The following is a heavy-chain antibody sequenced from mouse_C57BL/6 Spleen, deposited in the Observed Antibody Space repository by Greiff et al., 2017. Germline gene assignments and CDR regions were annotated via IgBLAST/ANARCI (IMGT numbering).Heavy chain of an antibody. J-gene: IGHJ2*01. CDR1: GYTFTSYW. D-gene: IGHD1-1*01. CDR2: IDPSDSYT. Sequence: VQLQQPGAELVMPGASVKLSCKASGYTFTSYWMHWVKQRPGQGLEWIGEIDPSDSYTNYNQKFKGKSTLTVDKSSSTAYMQLSSLTSEDSAVYYCARAITTVVATRGFDYWGQGTTLTVSS. V-gene: IGHV1-69*01. CDR3: ARAITTVVATRGFDY.